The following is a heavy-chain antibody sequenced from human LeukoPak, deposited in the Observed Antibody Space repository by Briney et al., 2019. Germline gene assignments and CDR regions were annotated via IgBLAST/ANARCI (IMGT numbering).Heavy chain of an antibody. CDR3: ARHSGSYYFEVVFDF. Sequence: PGGSLRLSCAASGFTFSSYWMSWVRQAPGKGLEWVANIKQDGSEKYYVDSVRGRFTISRDNAKNSLYLQMNSLRAEDTAVYYCARHSGSYYFEVVFDFWGQGTLVTVSS. V-gene: IGHV3-7*01. D-gene: IGHD1-26*01. CDR1: GFTFSSYW. J-gene: IGHJ4*02. CDR2: IKQDGSEK.